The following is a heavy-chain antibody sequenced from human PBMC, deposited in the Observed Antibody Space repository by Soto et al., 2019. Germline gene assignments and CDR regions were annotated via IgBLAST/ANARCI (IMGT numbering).Heavy chain of an antibody. CDR1: GVTISGYA. Sequence: GGFLRLWCTAVGVTISGYAIHRVLQAPGKGLEWVAVISYDGSNKYYADSVKGRFTISRDNSKNTLYLQMNSLRAEDTAVYYCASKSSWYVPPFDYWGQGTLVTVSS. D-gene: IGHD6-13*01. CDR2: ISYDGSNK. CDR3: ASKSSWYVPPFDY. V-gene: IGHV3-30-3*01. J-gene: IGHJ4*02.